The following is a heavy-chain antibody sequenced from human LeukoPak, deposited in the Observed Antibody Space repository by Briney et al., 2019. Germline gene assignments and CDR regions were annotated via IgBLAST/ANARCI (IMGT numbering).Heavy chain of an antibody. CDR1: GYPFNNYD. J-gene: IGHJ2*01. D-gene: IGHD6-19*01. Sequence: ASVKVSCKASGYPFNNYDINWVRQATGQGLEWMGWMNPHSGKTGYAQNFQGRVTMPRDTSISTAYMELSSLRSDDTAVYYCARNPDVHWLDESENWYFDLWGSGTLVTVSS. V-gene: IGHV1-8*01. CDR2: MNPHSGKT. CDR3: ARNPDVHWLDESENWYFDL.